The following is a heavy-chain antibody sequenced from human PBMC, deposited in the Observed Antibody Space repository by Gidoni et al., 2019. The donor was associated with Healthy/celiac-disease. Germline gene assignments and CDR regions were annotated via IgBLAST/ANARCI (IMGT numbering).Heavy chain of an antibody. CDR1: GGTFSSYA. Sequence: QVQLVQSGAEVKKPGSSVTVSCKASGGTFSSYAISWVRQAPGQGLEWMGGISPIFGTANYAQKFQGRVTITADKSTSTAYMELSSLRSEDTAVYYCAREVPGWVSRNYYYYGMDVWGKGTTVTVSS. D-gene: IGHD6-19*01. J-gene: IGHJ6*04. CDR2: ISPIFGTA. CDR3: AREVPGWVSRNYYYYGMDV. V-gene: IGHV1-69*06.